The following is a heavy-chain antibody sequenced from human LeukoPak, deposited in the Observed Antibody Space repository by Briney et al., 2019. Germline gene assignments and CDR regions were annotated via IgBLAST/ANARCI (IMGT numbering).Heavy chain of an antibody. CDR3: ARGSQLRTYCDSSGTDYYGMDV. D-gene: IGHD3-22*01. CDR2: IWYDGSNK. CDR1: GFTFSSYG. Sequence: GGSLRLSCAASGFTFSSYGMHWVRQAPGKGLEWVAVIWYDGSNKYYADSVKGRFTISRDNSKNTLYLQMNSLRAEDTAVYYCARGSQLRTYCDSSGTDYYGMDVWGQGTTVIVSS. V-gene: IGHV3-33*01. J-gene: IGHJ6*02.